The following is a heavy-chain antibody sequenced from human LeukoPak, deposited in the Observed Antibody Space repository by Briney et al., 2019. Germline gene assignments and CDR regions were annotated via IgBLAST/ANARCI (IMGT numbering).Heavy chain of an antibody. CDR1: GFTFSSYM. V-gene: IGHV3-74*01. J-gene: IGHJ4*02. D-gene: IGHD1-26*01. CDR3: ARDWRGSLDY. Sequence: GGSLRLSCAASGFTFSSYMMHWVRQAPGKGLVWVSHITNDGTIRYADSEKGRFTISRDNAKNTLYLQMNSLRAEDTAVYYCARDWRGSLDYWGQGTLVTVSS. CDR2: ITNDGTI.